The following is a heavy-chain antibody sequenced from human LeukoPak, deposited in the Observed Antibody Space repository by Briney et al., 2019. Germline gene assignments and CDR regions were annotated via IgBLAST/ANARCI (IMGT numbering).Heavy chain of an antibody. Sequence: PSEALSLTCTVSGGSISSSYWSWIRQPAGKGLEWIGRVYTGGSTNYNYNPSLKSRLTMSVDTSKNQFSLKLSSVTAADTAVYYCARDPNSALWGQGTLVTVSS. D-gene: IGHD2-21*01. CDR1: GGSISSSY. CDR3: ARDPNSAL. J-gene: IGHJ4*02. CDR2: VYTGGST. V-gene: IGHV4-4*07.